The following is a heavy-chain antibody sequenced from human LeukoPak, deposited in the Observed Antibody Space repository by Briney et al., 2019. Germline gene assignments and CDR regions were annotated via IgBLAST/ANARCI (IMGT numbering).Heavy chain of an antibody. V-gene: IGHV1-18*01. J-gene: IGHJ6*03. CDR3: ARHALTDYYNVISYYYYMDV. Sequence: ASVKVSCKASGYTFTSYGISWVRQAPGQGLEWMGWISAYNGNTNYAQKLQGRVNMTTDTSTSTAYMELRSLRSDDTAVYYCARHALTDYYNVISYYYYMDVWGKGTTVTVSS. CDR1: GYTFTSYG. D-gene: IGHD3-9*01. CDR2: ISAYNGNT.